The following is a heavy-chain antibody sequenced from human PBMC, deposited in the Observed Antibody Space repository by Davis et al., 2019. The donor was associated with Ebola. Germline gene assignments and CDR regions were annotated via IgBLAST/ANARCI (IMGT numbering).Heavy chain of an antibody. CDR3: ARGVLRYFDWLLTVFDY. CDR1: GFTFSSYG. Sequence: GESLKISCAASGFTFSSYGMHWVRQAPGKGLEWVAVIWYDGSNKYYADSVKGRFTISRDNSKNTLYLQMNSLRAEDTAVYYCARGVLRYFDWLLTVFDYWGQRTLVTVSS. CDR2: IWYDGSNK. J-gene: IGHJ4*02. V-gene: IGHV3-30*19. D-gene: IGHD3-9*01.